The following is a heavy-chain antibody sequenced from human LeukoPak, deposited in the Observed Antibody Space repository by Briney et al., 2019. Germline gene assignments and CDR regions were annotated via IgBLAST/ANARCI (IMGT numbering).Heavy chain of an antibody. CDR1: GYSISSGYY. J-gene: IGHJ5*02. D-gene: IGHD2-15*01. CDR3: ARDRDVVVAATSYNWFDP. V-gene: IGHV4-38-2*02. Sequence: PSETLSLTCTVSGYSISSGYYWGWIRQPPGKGLEWIGSIYHSGSTYYNPSLKSRVTISVDTSKNQFSLKLSSVTAADTAVYYCARDRDVVVAATSYNWFDPWGQGTLVTVSS. CDR2: IYHSGST.